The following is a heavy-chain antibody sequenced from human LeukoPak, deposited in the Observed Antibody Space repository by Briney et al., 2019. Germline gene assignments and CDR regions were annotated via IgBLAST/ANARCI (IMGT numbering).Heavy chain of an antibody. J-gene: IGHJ4*02. CDR2: IYYSGST. Sequence: SETLSLTCTVSGGSISSGDYYWRWIRQPPGTGLEWIGYIYYSGSTYYNPSLKSRVTISVDTSKNQFSLKLSSVTAADTAVYYCARVNYDSRDFDYWGQGTLVTVSS. D-gene: IGHD3-22*01. CDR1: GGSISSGDYY. V-gene: IGHV4-30-4*01. CDR3: ARVNYDSRDFDY.